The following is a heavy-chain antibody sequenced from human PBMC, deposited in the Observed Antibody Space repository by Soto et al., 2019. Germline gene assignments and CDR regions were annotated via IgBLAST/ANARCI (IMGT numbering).Heavy chain of an antibody. D-gene: IGHD3-10*01. CDR1: GYTFTTND. V-gene: IGHV1-8*01. CDR2: IIPSSGDT. Sequence: GASVKVSCKASGYTFTTNDIYWGRQATGQRPEWMGWIIPSSGDTVYARQFQGRVTMTVDLSISTAYMELNSLTSEDTAVYYCARGRGRRASETYYHGIDLWGQGTLVTVSS. CDR3: ARGRGRRASETYYHGIDL. J-gene: IGHJ5*02.